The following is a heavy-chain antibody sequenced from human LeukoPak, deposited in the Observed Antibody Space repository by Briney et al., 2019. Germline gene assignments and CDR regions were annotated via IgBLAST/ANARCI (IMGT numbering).Heavy chain of an antibody. CDR3: ARHLTGGAGGYYQYYFDY. J-gene: IGHJ4*02. CDR1: GYSFTSYW. V-gene: IGHV5-51*01. D-gene: IGHD3-10*01. Sequence: GASLQISCEAPGYSFTSYWIGWVRQMPGKGLEWMGIIYPGDSDTRSSPSFQGQVTISADKSISTAYLQWSSLEASDTAMYYCARHLTGGAGGYYQYYFDYWGQGTLVTVSS. CDR2: IYPGDSDT.